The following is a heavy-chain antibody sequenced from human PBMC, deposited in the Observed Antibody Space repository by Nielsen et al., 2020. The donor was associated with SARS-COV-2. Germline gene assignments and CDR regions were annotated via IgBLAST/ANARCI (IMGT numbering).Heavy chain of an antibody. CDR1: GFTFSSYS. CDR2: ISSSSSYI. V-gene: IGHV3-21*01. CDR3: ARDPTSYRWYSSGWYGWFDP. Sequence: GESLKISCAASGFTFSSYSMNWVRQAPGKGLEWVSSISSSSSYIYYADSVKGRFTISRDNAKNSLYLQMNSLRAEDTAVYYCARDPTSYRWYSSGWYGWFDPWGQGTLVTVSS. J-gene: IGHJ5*02. D-gene: IGHD6-19*01.